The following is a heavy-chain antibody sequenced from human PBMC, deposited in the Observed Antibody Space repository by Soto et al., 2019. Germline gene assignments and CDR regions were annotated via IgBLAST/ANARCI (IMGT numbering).Heavy chain of an antibody. D-gene: IGHD6-6*01. CDR1: GFTFSSYG. Sequence: PGGSLRLSCAASGFTFSSYGMHWVRQAPGKGLEWVAVIWYDGSNKYYADSVKGRFTISRDNSKNTLYLQMNSLRAEDTAVYYCARAFIAARRGKVPYAFDIWGQGTMVTVSS. V-gene: IGHV3-33*01. CDR3: ARAFIAARRGKVPYAFDI. CDR2: IWYDGSNK. J-gene: IGHJ3*02.